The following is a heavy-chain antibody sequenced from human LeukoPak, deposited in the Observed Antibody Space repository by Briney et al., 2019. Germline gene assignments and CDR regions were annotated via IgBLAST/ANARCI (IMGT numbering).Heavy chain of an antibody. V-gene: IGHV4-59*01. J-gene: IGHJ2*01. CDR1: GGSISSYY. CDR2: IYYSGST. D-gene: IGHD4-17*01. CDR3: ARAQRWDDYGSYWYFDL. Sequence: SETLSLTCTVSGGSISSYYWSWIRQPPGKGLEWIGYIYYSGSTNYNPSLKSRVTISVDTSKNQFSLKLSSVTAADTAVYYCARAQRWDDYGSYWYFDLWGRGTLVTVSS.